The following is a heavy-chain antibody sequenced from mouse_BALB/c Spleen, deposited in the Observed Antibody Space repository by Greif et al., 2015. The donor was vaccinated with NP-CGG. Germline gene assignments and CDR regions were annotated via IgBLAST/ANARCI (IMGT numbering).Heavy chain of an antibody. V-gene: IGHV3-8*02. CDR3: ASPYYGNLYYAMDY. CDR1: GDSITSGY. J-gene: IGHJ4*01. Sequence: EVQLVESGPSLVKPSQTLSLTCSVTGDSITSGYWNWIRKFPGNKLEYMGYISYSGSTYYNPSLRSRISITRDTSKNQYYLQLNSVTTEDTATYYCASPYYGNLYYAMDYWGQGTSVTVSS. CDR2: ISYSGST. D-gene: IGHD2-10*01.